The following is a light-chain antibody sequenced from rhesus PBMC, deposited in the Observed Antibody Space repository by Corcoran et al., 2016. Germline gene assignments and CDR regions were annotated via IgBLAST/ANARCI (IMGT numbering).Light chain of an antibody. J-gene: IGKJ1*01. CDR3: GQGTHWPRT. CDR2: KVS. Sequence: DVVMPQSPLSLPITPGQPASISCRSRQRLVHRKGNTYLRWYQQKPGQPPRCLIYKVSNRDSRVPDRFSGRGEGTGFTLKSSRVECEYVGVDYCGQGTHWPRTFGQGTKVEIK. V-gene: IGKV2-64*01. CDR1: QRLVHRKGNTY.